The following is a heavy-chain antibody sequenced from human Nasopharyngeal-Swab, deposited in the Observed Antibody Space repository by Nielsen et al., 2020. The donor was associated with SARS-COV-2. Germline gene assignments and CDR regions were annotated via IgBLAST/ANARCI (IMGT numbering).Heavy chain of an antibody. CDR2: IAHDASNE. J-gene: IGHJ4*02. CDR3: ARDAPAHYGASY. V-gene: IGHV3-30*03. Sequence: GGSLRLSCAASGFTFSSFGMHWVRQAPGKGLEWVAFIAHDASNEYYGDSVKGRFSISRDSSKNTLYLQMDSLRGEDTAVYYCARDAPAHYGASYWGRGTPVTVSS. CDR1: GFTFSSFG. D-gene: IGHD4-17*01.